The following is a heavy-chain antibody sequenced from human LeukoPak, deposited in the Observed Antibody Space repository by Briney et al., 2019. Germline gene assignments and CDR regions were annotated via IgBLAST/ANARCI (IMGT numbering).Heavy chain of an antibody. Sequence: GGSLRLSCAASGFTFSSYSMNWVRQAPGKGLEWVSSISSSSSYIYYADSVKGRFTISRDNAKNSLYLQMNSLRAEDTAVYYCAKDDSSSWLFDYWGQGTLVNVYS. CDR1: GFTFSSYS. D-gene: IGHD6-13*01. J-gene: IGHJ4*02. CDR2: ISSSSSYI. V-gene: IGHV3-21*01. CDR3: AKDDSSSWLFDY.